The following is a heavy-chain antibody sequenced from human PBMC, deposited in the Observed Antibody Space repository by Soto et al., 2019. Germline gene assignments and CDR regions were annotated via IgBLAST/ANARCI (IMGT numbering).Heavy chain of an antibody. CDR1: GYTFPNYA. CDR2: INGGNGNT. V-gene: IGHV1-3*01. J-gene: IGHJ6*02. CDR3: ASKRKGNSGYDYYFYGMDV. Sequence: QVQLVQSGAEVKKPGASVKVSCEASGYTFPNYAIHWVRQAPGQGLEWMGWINGGNGNTKYSQKFQGRVTITRDTSATTAYMELSSLRSEDTAVYYCASKRKGNSGYDYYFYGMDVWGQGTTVTVSS. D-gene: IGHD5-12*01.